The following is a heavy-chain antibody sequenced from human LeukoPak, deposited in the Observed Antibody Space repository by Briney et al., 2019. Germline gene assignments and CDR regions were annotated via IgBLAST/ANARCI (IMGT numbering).Heavy chain of an antibody. CDR1: GYTFTSYG. J-gene: IGHJ4*02. Sequence: GASVKVSCKASGYTFTSYGISWVRQAPGQGLEWMGWISAYNGNTNYAQKLQGRVTMTTDTSTSTAYMELRSLRSDDTAVYYCARAYYDSSGYWYRFDYWGQGTLVTVSS. D-gene: IGHD3-22*01. CDR2: ISAYNGNT. CDR3: ARAYYDSSGYWYRFDY. V-gene: IGHV1-18*01.